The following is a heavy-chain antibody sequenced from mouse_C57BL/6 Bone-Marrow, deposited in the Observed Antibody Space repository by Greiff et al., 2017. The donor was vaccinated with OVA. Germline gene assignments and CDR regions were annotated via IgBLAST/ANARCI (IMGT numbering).Heavy chain of an antibody. J-gene: IGHJ1*03. D-gene: IGHD1-1*01. V-gene: IGHV5-2*01. CDR3: ARRGYGSSSYWYFDV. CDR1: EYEFPSHD. CDR2: INSDGGST. Sequence: EVKLVESGGGLVQPGESLKLSCESNEYEFPSHDMSWVRKTPEKRLELVAAINSDGGSTYYPDTMERRFIISRDNTKKTLYLQMSSLRSEDTALYYCARRGYGSSSYWYFDVWGTGTTVTVSS.